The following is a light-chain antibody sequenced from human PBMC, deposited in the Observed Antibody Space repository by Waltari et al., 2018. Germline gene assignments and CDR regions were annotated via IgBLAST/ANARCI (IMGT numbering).Light chain of an antibody. CDR1: QSVLHSSNNKNY. CDR2: WAS. Sequence: DIVMTQSPDSLAVSLGERATINCKSSQSVLHSSNNKNYLAWHQQKPGQPPKLLIYWASTRESGVPDRFSGSGSETDFNLTSSSLQAEDVAVYYCQQYYDIPYTFGQGTKLEI. J-gene: IGKJ2*01. CDR3: QQYYDIPYT. V-gene: IGKV4-1*01.